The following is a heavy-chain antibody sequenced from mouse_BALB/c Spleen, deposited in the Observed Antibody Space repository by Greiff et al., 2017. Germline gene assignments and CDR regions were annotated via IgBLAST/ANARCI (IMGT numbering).Heavy chain of an antibody. CDR3: ARDSYYGNPFAY. Sequence: EVQVVESGGGLVKPGGSLKLSCAASGFTFSSYAMSWVRQSPEKRLEWVAEISSGGSYTYYPDTVTGRFTISRDNAKNTLYLEMSSLRSEDTAMYYCARDSYYGNPFAYWGQGTLVTVSA. CDR1: GFTFSSYA. D-gene: IGHD2-1*01. V-gene: IGHV5-9-4*01. J-gene: IGHJ3*01. CDR2: ISSGGSYT.